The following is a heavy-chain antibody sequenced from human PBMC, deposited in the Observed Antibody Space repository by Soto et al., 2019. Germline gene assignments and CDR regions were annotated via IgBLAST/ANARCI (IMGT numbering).Heavy chain of an antibody. D-gene: IGHD3-16*01. CDR1: GFSFSNAW. V-gene: IGHV3-15*01. J-gene: IGHJ4*02. CDR2: IKSRADGGTT. Sequence: EVQLVESGGDFVKPGGSLRVSCAVSGFSFSNAWMSWVRQAPGKGLEWVGRIKSRADGGTTDYTAPVKGRFTISRDDSKNTFFLQMNSLKSVYTAVYYCPAHLGEFFPLDYWGQGTLVTVSS. CDR3: PAHLGEFFPLDY.